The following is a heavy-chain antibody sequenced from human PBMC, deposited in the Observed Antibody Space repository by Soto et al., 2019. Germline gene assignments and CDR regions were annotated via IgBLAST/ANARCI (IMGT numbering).Heavy chain of an antibody. D-gene: IGHD6-6*01. CDR2: IYYSGST. CDR1: GGSISSGGYY. CDR3: ARGSVSMEQLKKKYYYYYYMDV. J-gene: IGHJ6*03. V-gene: IGHV4-31*03. Sequence: QVQLQESGPGLVKPSQTLSLTCTVSGGSISSGGYYWSWIRQHPGKGLEWIGYIYYSGSTYYNPSLKSRVTISVDTSKNQFSLKLSSVTAADTAVYYCARGSVSMEQLKKKYYYYYYMDVWGKGTTVTVSS.